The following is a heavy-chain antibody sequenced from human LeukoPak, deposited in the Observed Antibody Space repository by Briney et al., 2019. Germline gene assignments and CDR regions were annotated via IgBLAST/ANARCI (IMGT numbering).Heavy chain of an antibody. J-gene: IGHJ4*02. D-gene: IGHD2-8*01. CDR1: GFKFGDYF. Sequence: GRSLRLSCEASGFKFGDYFMSWIRQFPGKGLGWIAFINGPSTNIDYADSVRGRFIISRDNGKNSLYLHMHSLRTEDTAVYYCATSRVYDYWGQGALVTVSS. CDR3: ATSRVYDY. V-gene: IGHV3-11*04. CDR2: INGPSTNI.